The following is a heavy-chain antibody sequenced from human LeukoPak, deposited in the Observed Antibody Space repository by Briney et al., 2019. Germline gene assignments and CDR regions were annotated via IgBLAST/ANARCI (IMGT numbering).Heavy chain of an antibody. V-gene: IGHV3-43D*03. Sequence: GGSLRLSCAASGFTFDDYAMHWVRQAPGKGLEWVSLINWDGGSTYYVDSVKGRFTISRDNSKNSLYLQMNSLRAEDTALYYCAKGPIGRGSRWYYYYGMDVWGQGTTVTVSS. CDR2: INWDGGST. CDR3: AKGPIGRGSRWYYYYGMDV. D-gene: IGHD6-13*01. CDR1: GFTFDDYA. J-gene: IGHJ6*02.